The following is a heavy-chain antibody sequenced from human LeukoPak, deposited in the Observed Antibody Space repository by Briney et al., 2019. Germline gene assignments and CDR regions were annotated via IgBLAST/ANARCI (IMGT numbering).Heavy chain of an antibody. D-gene: IGHD3-22*01. J-gene: IGHJ3*02. CDR1: EFTFSSYG. Sequence: PGGSLRHSCAAWEFTFSSYGMQGVRQARGKGGEGGAFLWYDGSKKYYADYVKGRLTISRDNSKKTTYVQMSSLRAEDTAVYYCAKDTGPYDRNPNEEAFDIWGQGTMVTVSS. CDR3: AKDTGPYDRNPNEEAFDI. CDR2: LWYDGSKK. V-gene: IGHV3-30*02.